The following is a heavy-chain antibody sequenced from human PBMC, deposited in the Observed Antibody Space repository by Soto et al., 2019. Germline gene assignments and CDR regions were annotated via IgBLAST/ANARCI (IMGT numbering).Heavy chain of an antibody. CDR3: ARGPTSDKVDY. CDR1: GGSITNNNYY. V-gene: IGHV4-30-4*01. J-gene: IGHJ4*02. CDR2: MYNSGTT. Sequence: PSETLSLTCTVSGGSITNNNYYWSWIRHPPGKGLEWIGHMYNSGTTYSNPSLKGRVTISGDTSKNQFSLNLSSVTAADTAVYYCARGPTSDKVDYWGQGTLVTVSS.